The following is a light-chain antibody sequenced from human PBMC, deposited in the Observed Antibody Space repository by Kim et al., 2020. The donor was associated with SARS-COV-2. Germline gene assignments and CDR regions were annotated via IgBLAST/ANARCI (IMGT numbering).Light chain of an antibody. CDR2: DVN. V-gene: IGLV2-14*01. CDR1: SSDVGAYNY. Sequence: QSALTQPASVSGSPGQSITISCAGTSSDVGAYNYVSWYQQNPGKAPKLMIYDVNKRPSGVSNRFSGSKSGNTASLTISGLQAEDEADYYCSSYTSITTVVFGGGTQLTVL. J-gene: IGLJ2*01. CDR3: SSYTSITTVV.